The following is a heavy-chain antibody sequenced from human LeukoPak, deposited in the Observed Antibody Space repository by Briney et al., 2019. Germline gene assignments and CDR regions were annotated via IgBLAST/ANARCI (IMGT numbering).Heavy chain of an antibody. J-gene: IGHJ4*02. CDR2: ISYDGSNK. V-gene: IGHV3-30*18. CDR3: AKIAVVVAASY. CDR1: GFTFSSYG. Sequence: GRSLRLSCAASGFTFSSYGMHWVRQAPGKGLEWVAVISYDGSNKYYADSVKGRFTISRDNSKNTLYLQMNSLSAEDTAVYYCAKIAVVVAASYWGQGTLVTVSS. D-gene: IGHD2-15*01.